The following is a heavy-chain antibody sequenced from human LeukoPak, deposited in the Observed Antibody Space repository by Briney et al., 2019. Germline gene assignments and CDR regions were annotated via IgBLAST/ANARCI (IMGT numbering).Heavy chain of an antibody. CDR2: IYYSGST. V-gene: IGHV4-59*01. D-gene: IGHD3-10*01. J-gene: IGHJ6*04. CDR1: GGSISSYY. CDR3: ARMGLWFGELSTYYYYGMDV. Sequence: SETLSLTCTVSGGSISSYYWSWIRQPPGEGLEWIGYIYYSGSTNYNPSLKSRVTISVDTSKNQFSLKLSSVTAADTAVCYCARMGLWFGELSTYYYYGMDVWGKGTTVTVSS.